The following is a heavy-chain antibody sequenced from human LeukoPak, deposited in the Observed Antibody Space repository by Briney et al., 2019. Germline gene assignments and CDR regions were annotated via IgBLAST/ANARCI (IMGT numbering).Heavy chain of an antibody. J-gene: IGHJ4*02. Sequence: SETLSLTCTVSGGSISSYYWSWIRQPPGKGLEWIGYIYYSGSTNYNPSLKSRVTISVDTSKNQFSLKLSSVTAADTAVYYCARGLNGSGWHFDYWGQGTLVTVSS. V-gene: IGHV4-59*12. CDR3: ARGLNGSGWHFDY. CDR1: GGSISSYY. D-gene: IGHD6-19*01. CDR2: IYYSGST.